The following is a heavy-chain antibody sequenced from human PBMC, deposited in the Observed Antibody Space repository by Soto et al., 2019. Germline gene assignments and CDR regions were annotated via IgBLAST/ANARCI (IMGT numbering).Heavy chain of an antibody. J-gene: IGHJ4*02. CDR3: ARGGFSYGTGIEH. D-gene: IGHD5-18*01. Sequence: GGSLRLSCAASGFSISRYWMSWVRQAPGKGLEWVADKKQDGSEEYYVDSVKGRFTVSRDNAKNLLYLQLTSLRVEDTALYYCARGGFSYGTGIEHWGQGTLVTVSS. CDR2: KKQDGSEE. V-gene: IGHV3-7*01. CDR1: GFSISRYW.